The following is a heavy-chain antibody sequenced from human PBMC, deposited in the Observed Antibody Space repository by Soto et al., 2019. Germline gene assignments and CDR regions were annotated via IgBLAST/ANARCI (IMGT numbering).Heavy chain of an antibody. J-gene: IGHJ4*02. V-gene: IGHV3-53*02. D-gene: IGHD3-10*01. CDR1: GLSVSDKY. CDR2: TYTGGNS. CDR3: AREGYAYGLDF. Sequence: EVQLVQTGGGLIKPGGSLSLSCAASGLSVSDKYMSWVRQAPGKGLEWVSLTYTGGNSYFADFVKGRFIVSRDISKNTLFLHMNSLAAAETAVYYCAREGYAYGLDFWGQGSLVTVSS.